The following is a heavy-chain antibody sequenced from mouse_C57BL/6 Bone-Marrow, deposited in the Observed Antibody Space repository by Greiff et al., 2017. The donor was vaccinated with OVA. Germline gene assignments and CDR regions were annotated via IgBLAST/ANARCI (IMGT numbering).Heavy chain of an antibody. CDR2: IDPSDSYT. CDR3: ARTGTYFDY. J-gene: IGHJ2*01. Sequence: QVNVKQPGAELVMPGASVKLSCKASGYTFTSYWMHWVKQRPGQGLEWIGEIDPSDSYTTYNQKFKGKSTLTVDKSSSTAYMQLSSLTSEDSAVYYCARTGTYFDYWGQGTTRTVSS. V-gene: IGHV1-69*01. D-gene: IGHD4-1*01. CDR1: GYTFTSYW.